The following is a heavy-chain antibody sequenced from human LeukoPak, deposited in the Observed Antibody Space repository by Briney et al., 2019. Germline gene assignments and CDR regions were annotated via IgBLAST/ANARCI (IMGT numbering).Heavy chain of an antibody. V-gene: IGHV3-23*01. CDR1: GFTFSSYA. D-gene: IGHD3-10*01. CDR2: ISGSGGST. J-gene: IGHJ6*04. CDR3: AKDGVLWFGDYYYYGMDV. Sequence: GGSLRLSCAASGFTFSSYAMSWVRLAPGGGLGWVSAISGSGGSTYYADSVKGRFTISRDNSKNTLYLQMNSLRAEDTAVYYCAKDGVLWFGDYYYYGMDVWGKGTTVTVSS.